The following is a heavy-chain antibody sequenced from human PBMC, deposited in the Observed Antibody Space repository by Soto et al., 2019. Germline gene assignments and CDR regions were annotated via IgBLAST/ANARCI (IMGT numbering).Heavy chain of an antibody. CDR3: ARRLSAFDI. CDR1: GFTFSSYS. J-gene: IGHJ3*02. D-gene: IGHD3-16*02. V-gene: IGHV3-48*02. Sequence: EVQLVESGGGLVQPGGSLRLSCAASGFTFSSYSMNWVRQAPGKGLEWVSYISSSSSTIYYADSVKGRFTISRDNAKNSLYLQMNGLRDEDTAVYYCARRLSAFDIWGQGTMVTVSS. CDR2: ISSSSSTI.